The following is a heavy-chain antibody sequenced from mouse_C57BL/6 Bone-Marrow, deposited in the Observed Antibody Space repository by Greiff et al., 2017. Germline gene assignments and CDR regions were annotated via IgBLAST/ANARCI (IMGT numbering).Heavy chain of an antibody. D-gene: IGHD2-1*01. Sequence: EVQLVESEGGLVQPGRSMKLSCTASGFTFSDYYMAWVRQVPEKGLEWVANINYDGSSTYYLDSLKSRFIISRDNAKNILYLQMSSLKSEDTATYYCARGLLPYFDYWGQGTTLTVSS. J-gene: IGHJ2*01. V-gene: IGHV5-16*01. CDR2: INYDGSST. CDR1: GFTFSDYY. CDR3: ARGLLPYFDY.